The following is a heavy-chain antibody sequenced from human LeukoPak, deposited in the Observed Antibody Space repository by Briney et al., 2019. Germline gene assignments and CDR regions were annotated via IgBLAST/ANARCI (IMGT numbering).Heavy chain of an antibody. D-gene: IGHD3-3*01. CDR2: ISAYNGNT. CDR3: ARGVGYDFWSGPTRFDY. V-gene: IGHV1-18*01. Sequence: ASVKVSCKASGYTFTSYGISWVRQAPGQGLEWMGWISAYNGNTNYAQKLQGRVTMTTDTSTSTAYMELRSLRSDDTAVYYCARGVGYDFWSGPTRFDYWGQGTLATVSS. CDR1: GYTFTSYG. J-gene: IGHJ4*02.